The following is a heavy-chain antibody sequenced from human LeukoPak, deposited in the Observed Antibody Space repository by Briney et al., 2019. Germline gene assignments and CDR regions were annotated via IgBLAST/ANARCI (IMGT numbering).Heavy chain of an antibody. J-gene: IGHJ4*02. D-gene: IGHD2-21*02. CDR2: INSDGSST. CDR3: AGVSYCGGDCYHEY. Sequence: GGSLRLSCAASGFTFSSYWMHWVRQAPGKGLVWVSRINSDGSSTNYADSVKGRFTISRDNGKSTLYLQMNSLRAEDTAVYYCAGVSYCGGDCYHEYWGQGTLVTVSS. V-gene: IGHV3-74*01. CDR1: GFTFSSYW.